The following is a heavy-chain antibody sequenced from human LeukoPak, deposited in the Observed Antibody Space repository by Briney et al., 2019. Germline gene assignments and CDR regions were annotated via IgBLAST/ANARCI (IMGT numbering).Heavy chain of an antibody. J-gene: IGHJ4*02. Sequence: SETLSLTCAVYGGSFSGYYWSWIRQPPGKGLEWIGEINHSGSTNYNPSLKSRVTISVDTSKNQFSLKLSSVTAADTAVYYCARVGGMWFGEFSLDYWGQGTLVTVSS. CDR1: GGSFSGYY. CDR2: INHSGST. D-gene: IGHD3-10*01. CDR3: ARVGGMWFGEFSLDY. V-gene: IGHV4-34*01.